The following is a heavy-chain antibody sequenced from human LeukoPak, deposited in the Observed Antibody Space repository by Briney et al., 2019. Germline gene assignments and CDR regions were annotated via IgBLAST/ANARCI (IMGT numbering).Heavy chain of an antibody. Sequence: GGSLRLSCAASGFXFSSYAMSWVRQAPGRGLEWVSAISDSGGTTYYADSVKGRFTLSRDNSKNTLFLQMNSLRAEDTALYYCAKCNLNNCREGFDIWGQGTMVTVSS. CDR2: ISDSGGTT. D-gene: IGHD1-20*01. V-gene: IGHV3-23*01. CDR3: AKCNLNNCREGFDI. CDR1: GFXFSSYA. J-gene: IGHJ3*02.